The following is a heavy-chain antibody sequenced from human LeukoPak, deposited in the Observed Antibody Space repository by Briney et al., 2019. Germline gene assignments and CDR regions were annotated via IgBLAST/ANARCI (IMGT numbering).Heavy chain of an antibody. CDR1: GLTFSNST. Sequence: GGSLRLSCTASGLTFSNSTMTWLRQAPGKGLEWVSSISSRGNYIYYADSVKGRFTISRDNAKNSLYLQMNSLRGEDTAVYFCARSGWTNWFDPWGQGTLVTVSS. CDR3: ARSGWTNWFDP. V-gene: IGHV3-21*01. D-gene: IGHD3/OR15-3a*01. CDR2: ISSRGNYI. J-gene: IGHJ5*02.